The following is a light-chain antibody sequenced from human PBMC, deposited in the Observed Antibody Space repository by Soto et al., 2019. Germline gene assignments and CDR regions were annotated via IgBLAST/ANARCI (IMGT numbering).Light chain of an antibody. Sequence: DIQMTQSPSSLSASVGDRVSMTFRASQDISRWLAWYQQKPGKAPKVLIWDASSLQRGVPSRFTGSGSGTEFTLTINGLQPDDFATYYCQQYNGYRTWTFGQGTKVDIK. CDR2: DAS. J-gene: IGKJ1*01. CDR1: QDISRW. V-gene: IGKV1-5*01. CDR3: QQYNGYRTWT.